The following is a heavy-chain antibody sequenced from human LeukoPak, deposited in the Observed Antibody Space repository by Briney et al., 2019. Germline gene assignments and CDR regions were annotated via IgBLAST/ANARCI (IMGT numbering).Heavy chain of an antibody. J-gene: IGHJ4*02. CDR3: ARFSGSYYYFDY. V-gene: IGHV4-39*01. Sequence: SETLSLTCTVSGGSISSSSYYWGWIRQPPGKGLEWIGSIYYSGSTYYNPSLKSRVTISVDTSKNQFSLKLSSVTAADTAVYYCARFSGSYYYFDYWGQGTLVTVSS. CDR1: GGSISSSSYY. D-gene: IGHD1-26*01. CDR2: IYYSGST.